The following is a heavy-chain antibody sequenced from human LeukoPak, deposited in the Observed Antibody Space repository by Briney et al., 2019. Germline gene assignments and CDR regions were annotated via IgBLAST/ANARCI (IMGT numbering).Heavy chain of an antibody. Sequence: SQTLSLTCTVSGGSISSGDYYWSWIRQPPGKGLEWIGYIYYSGSTYYNPSLKSRVTISVDTSKNQFSLKLSSVTAADTAVYYCARAGIAAAGGNAEYFQHWGQGTLVTVSS. D-gene: IGHD6-13*01. V-gene: IGHV4-30-4*01. CDR3: ARAGIAAAGGNAEYFQH. J-gene: IGHJ1*01. CDR1: GGSISSGDYY. CDR2: IYYSGST.